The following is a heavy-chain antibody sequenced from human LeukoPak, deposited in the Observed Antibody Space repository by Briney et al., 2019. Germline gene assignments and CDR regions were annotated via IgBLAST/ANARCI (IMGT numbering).Heavy chain of an antibody. CDR1: GFTFDDFG. D-gene: IGHD2-2*01. CDR2: INWNGGST. Sequence: GSLRLSCAASGFTFDDFGMTWVRQAPGKGLEWVSGINWNGGSTGYADSMKGRFTISRDNAKNSLYLQMDSLRAEDTALYYCARGDGSSSFFDYWGQGTLVTVSS. J-gene: IGHJ4*02. V-gene: IGHV3-20*04. CDR3: ARGDGSSSFFDY.